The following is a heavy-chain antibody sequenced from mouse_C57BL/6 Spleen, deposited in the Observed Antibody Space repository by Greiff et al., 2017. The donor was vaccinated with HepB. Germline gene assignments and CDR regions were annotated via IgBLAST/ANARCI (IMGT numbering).Heavy chain of an antibody. CDR1: GYTFTSYW. Sequence: QVQLQQPGAELVKPGASVKLSCKASGYTFTSYWMQWVKQRPGQGLEWIGEIDPSDSYTNYNQKFKGKATLTVDTSSSTAYMQLSSLTSEDSAVYYCASPYSNYAYWGLGTLVTVSA. CDR3: ASPYSNYAY. J-gene: IGHJ3*01. D-gene: IGHD2-5*01. V-gene: IGHV1-50*01. CDR2: IDPSDSYT.